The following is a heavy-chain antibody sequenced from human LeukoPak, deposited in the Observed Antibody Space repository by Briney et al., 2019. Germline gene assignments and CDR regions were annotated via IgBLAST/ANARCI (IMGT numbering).Heavy chain of an antibody. V-gene: IGHV1-69*06. D-gene: IGHD3-10*01. CDR1: GDTFSSYA. CDR3: ARSGAYKWLDP. CDR2: IIPMFGTA. Sequence: ASVKVSCKASGDTFSSYAISWVRQAPGQGLEWMGGIIPMFGTANFAQKFQGRVTVTADKSTSTAYMELSSLRSEDTAMYYCARSGAYKWLDPWGQGTLVTVSS. J-gene: IGHJ5*02.